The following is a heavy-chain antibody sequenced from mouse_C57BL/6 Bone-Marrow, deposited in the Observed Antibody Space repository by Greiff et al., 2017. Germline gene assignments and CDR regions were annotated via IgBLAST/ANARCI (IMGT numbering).Heavy chain of an antibody. CDR2: IHPNSGST. D-gene: IGHD1-1*01. CDR3: ARRGITTVVEGY. Sequence: QVQLQQPGAELVKPGASVKLSCKASGYTFTSYWMHWVKQRPGQGLEWIGMIHPNSGSTNYNEKFKSKATLTVDKSSSTAYMQLSSLTSEDSAVYYCARRGITTVVEGYWGQGTTLTVSS. CDR1: GYTFTSYW. J-gene: IGHJ2*01. V-gene: IGHV1-64*01.